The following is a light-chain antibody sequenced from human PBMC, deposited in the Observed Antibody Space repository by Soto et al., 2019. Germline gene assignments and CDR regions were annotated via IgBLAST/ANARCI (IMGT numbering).Light chain of an antibody. CDR3: SSYTSSSPVV. CDR2: EVS. V-gene: IGLV2-14*01. Sequence: QSALTQPASVSGSPGQSITISCTGTSSDVGGYNYVSWYQQHPGKAPKLMIYEVSNRPSGVSNRFSGSKSGNTASLTISGLQAADEADYYCSSYTSSSPVVFGGGTKVPVL. CDR1: SSDVGGYNY. J-gene: IGLJ2*01.